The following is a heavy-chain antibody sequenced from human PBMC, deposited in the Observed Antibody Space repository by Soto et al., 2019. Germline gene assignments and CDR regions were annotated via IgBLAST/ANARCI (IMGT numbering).Heavy chain of an antibody. CDR2: IYYSGGT. Sequence: SETLSLTCTVSGGSISSSSYYWGWIRQPPGKGLAWIGSIYYSGGTYYNPSLKSRVTISVDKSKNQFSRKLSSVTAADTAVYYCARLGYYDFWSGYYYYYGMDVWGQGTTVTVSS. V-gene: IGHV4-39*01. CDR1: GGSISSSSYY. CDR3: ARLGYYDFWSGYYYYYGMDV. D-gene: IGHD3-3*01. J-gene: IGHJ6*02.